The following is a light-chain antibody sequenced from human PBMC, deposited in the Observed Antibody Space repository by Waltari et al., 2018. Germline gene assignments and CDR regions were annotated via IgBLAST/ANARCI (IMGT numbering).Light chain of an antibody. Sequence: IVLTQSPATLSLSPGERATLSCRASQTVSTYLAWFQQKPGQAPRLLIYDASNRAPGIPARFRGRGAGTDFSLPISSLEPEDFAVYYCHQRSLWPGTFGQGTKVAIK. V-gene: IGKV3-11*01. J-gene: IGKJ1*01. CDR3: HQRSLWPGT. CDR1: QTVSTY. CDR2: DAS.